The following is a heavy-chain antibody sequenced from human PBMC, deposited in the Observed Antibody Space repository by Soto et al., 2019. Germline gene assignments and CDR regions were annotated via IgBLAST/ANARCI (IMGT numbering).Heavy chain of an antibody. D-gene: IGHD3-3*01. CDR2: IKSKTDGGTT. CDR3: TTENDFGYYYYYYGMDV. J-gene: IGHJ6*02. Sequence: GGSLRLSCAASGFTFSNAWMNWVRQAPGKGLEWVGRIKSKTDGGTTDYAAPVKGRFTISRDDSKNTLYLQMNSLKTEDTAVYYCTTENDFGYYYYYYGMDVWGQGTTVTVSS. V-gene: IGHV3-15*07. CDR1: GFTFSNAW.